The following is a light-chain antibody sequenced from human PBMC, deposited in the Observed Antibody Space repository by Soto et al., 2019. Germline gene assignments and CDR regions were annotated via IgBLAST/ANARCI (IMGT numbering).Light chain of an antibody. V-gene: IGKV3-11*01. J-gene: IGKJ3*01. Sequence: EIVLTQSPATLSLSPGERATLSCRASESISTYLAWYQHRPGQAPRLLIYDASNRATGIPARFSGSGSGTDFTLTISSLVPEDFAIYYCQQRISWPGLFGPGTKVDIK. CDR2: DAS. CDR1: ESISTY. CDR3: QQRISWPGL.